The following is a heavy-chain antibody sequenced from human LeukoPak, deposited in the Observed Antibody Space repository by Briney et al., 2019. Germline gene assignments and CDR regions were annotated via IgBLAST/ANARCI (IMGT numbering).Heavy chain of an antibody. CDR2: IYYSGST. CDR3: ASGSSWYEIGY. Sequence: SETLSLTCTVSGDSISSYYWSWIRQPPGMGLEWIGYIYYSGSTNYNPSLKSRVTISVDTSKNQFPLNLSSVTAADTAVYYCASGSSWYEIGYWGQGTLVTVSS. CDR1: GDSISSYY. V-gene: IGHV4-59*01. D-gene: IGHD6-13*01. J-gene: IGHJ4*02.